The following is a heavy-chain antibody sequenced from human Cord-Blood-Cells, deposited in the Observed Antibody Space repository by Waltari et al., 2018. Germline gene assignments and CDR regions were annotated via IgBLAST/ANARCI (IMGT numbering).Heavy chain of an antibody. D-gene: IGHD1-1*01. CDR1: GFTVSSNY. J-gene: IGHJ3*02. CDR2: IDSGGST. V-gene: IGHV3-53*02. Sequence: EVQLVETGGGLIQPGGSLRLSCAASGFTVSSNYMSWVRQAPGKGLEWVSFIDSGGSTYYADSGKGRFTSSRDNAKNTLYLQMNSLRAEDTAVYYCARERERSGFIWSQGTMVTVSS. CDR3: ARERERSGFI.